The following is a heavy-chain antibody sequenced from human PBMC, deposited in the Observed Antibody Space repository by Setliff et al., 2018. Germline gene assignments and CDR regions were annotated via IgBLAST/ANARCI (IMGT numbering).Heavy chain of an antibody. V-gene: IGHV3-21*01. CDR1: GFLFNTYT. CDR2: LTSKSKYV. J-gene: IGHJ4*02. Sequence: GGSLRLSCAASGFLFNTYTMNWVRQRPGKGLEWVSSLTSKSKYVYYSDSVKGRFTISRDNAKKSMDLHMNSLRAEDKAVYYCTNARPGLAVAGPPYSFDYWGQGVLVTVSS. D-gene: IGHD6-19*01. CDR3: TNARPGLAVAGPPYSFDY.